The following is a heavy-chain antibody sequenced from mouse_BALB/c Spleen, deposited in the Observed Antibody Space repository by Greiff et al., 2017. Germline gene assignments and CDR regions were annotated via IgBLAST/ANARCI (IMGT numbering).Heavy chain of an antibody. CDR1: GFTFSSFG. D-gene: IGHD1-1*01. CDR2: ISSGSSTI. J-gene: IGHJ4*01. CDR3: ARSEGYYYGSSPAMDY. Sequence: EVKLVESGGGLVQPGGSRKLSCAASGFTFSSFGMHWVRQAPEKGLEWVAYISSGSSTIYYADTVKGRFTISRDNPKNTLFLQMTSLRSEDTAMYYCARSEGYYYGSSPAMDYWGQGTSVTVSS. V-gene: IGHV5-17*02.